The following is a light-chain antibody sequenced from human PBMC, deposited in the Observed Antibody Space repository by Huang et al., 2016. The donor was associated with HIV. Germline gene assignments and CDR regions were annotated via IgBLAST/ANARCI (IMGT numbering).Light chain of an antibody. V-gene: IGKV3-11*01. CDR1: QSVYSY. CDR3: QQRLTWPST. CDR2: DAS. J-gene: IGKJ1*01. Sequence: EIVLTQSPATLSLSPGDRATLSCRASQSVYSYLAWYQHKSGQAPRLLIYDASNRATGIPARFSGSGSGTDFSLTISSLEPEDFAVYYCQQRLTWPSTFGQGTKVEIK.